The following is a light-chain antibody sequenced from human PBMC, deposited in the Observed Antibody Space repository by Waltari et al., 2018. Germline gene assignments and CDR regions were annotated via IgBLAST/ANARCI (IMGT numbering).Light chain of an antibody. CDR2: EVS. CDR3: SSYISSTTPYV. J-gene: IGLJ1*01. Sequence: QSALTQPASVSGSPGQSITISCTGTSSDIGAHNYVSWYQEHPGKAPKPMVYEVSNRPSGVSNRFSGSKSGNTASLTISGLQAEDEADYYCSSYISSTTPYVFGTGTKVTVL. V-gene: IGLV2-14*01. CDR1: SSDIGAHNY.